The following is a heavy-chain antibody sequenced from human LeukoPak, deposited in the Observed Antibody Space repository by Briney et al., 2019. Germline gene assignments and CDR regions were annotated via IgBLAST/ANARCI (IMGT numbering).Heavy chain of an antibody. CDR2: IYYSGST. V-gene: IGHV4-39*01. Sequence: SETLSLTCTVSGGSISSSSYYWGWIRQPPGKGLEWIGSIYYSGSTYYSPSLKSRVTISVDTSKNQFSLKLSSVTAADTAVYYCARIRGIAALDYWGQGTLVTVSS. CDR3: ARIRGIAALDY. J-gene: IGHJ4*02. D-gene: IGHD6-13*01. CDR1: GGSISSSSYY.